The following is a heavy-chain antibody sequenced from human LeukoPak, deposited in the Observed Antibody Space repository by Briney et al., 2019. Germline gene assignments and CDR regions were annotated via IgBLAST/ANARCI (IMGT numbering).Heavy chain of an antibody. V-gene: IGHV1-46*01. J-gene: IGHJ4*02. CDR3: ARARAYYYDYSGMGY. D-gene: IGHD3-22*01. CDR2: INPSGGST. CDR1: GYRFTSYY. Sequence: ASVKVSCKASGYRFTSYYMHWVRQAPGQGLEWMGIINPSGGSTSYAQKFQGRVTMTRDTSTSTVNMELSSLRSEDTAVYYCARARAYYYDYSGMGYWGQGTLVTVSS.